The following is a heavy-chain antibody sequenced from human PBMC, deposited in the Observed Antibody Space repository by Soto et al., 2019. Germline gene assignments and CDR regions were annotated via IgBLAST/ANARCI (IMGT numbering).Heavy chain of an antibody. Sequence: GGSLRLSCAASGFTFSSYSMNWVRQAPGKGLEWVSSISSSSSYIYYADSVKGRFTISRDNAKNSLYLQMNSLRAEDTAVYYCASLPPDIVVVPAEDYYYYMDVWGKGTTVTVSS. CDR1: GFTFSSYS. J-gene: IGHJ6*03. CDR3: ASLPPDIVVVPAEDYYYYMDV. CDR2: ISSSSSYI. D-gene: IGHD2-2*01. V-gene: IGHV3-21*01.